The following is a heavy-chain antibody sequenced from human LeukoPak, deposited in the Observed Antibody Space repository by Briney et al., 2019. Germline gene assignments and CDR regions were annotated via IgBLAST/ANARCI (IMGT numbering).Heavy chain of an antibody. CDR3: ARYSYGGYHFDY. CDR2: IYYTGST. J-gene: IGHJ4*02. Sequence: KPSETLSLTCSVSGDSISNYYWSWIRQPPGKGLEWIGYIYYTGSTNYNPSLKSRVTISLDTSRTQFSLKLTSVTAADAAVYYCARYSYGGYHFDYWGRGTRVTVSS. D-gene: IGHD2-15*01. CDR1: GDSISNYY. V-gene: IGHV4-59*08.